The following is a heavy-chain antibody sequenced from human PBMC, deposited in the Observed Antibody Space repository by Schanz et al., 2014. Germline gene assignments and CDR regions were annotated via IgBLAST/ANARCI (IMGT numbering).Heavy chain of an antibody. CDR1: GLTFTSAW. V-gene: IGHV4-4*07. CDR2: IYTSGST. D-gene: IGHD2-2*01. CDR3: ARDVGGCSSSTSCYAFEI. J-gene: IGHJ3*02. Sequence: VQLVESGGGLVKPGGSLRLSCATSGLTFTSAWMSWVRQAAGKGLEWVGRIYTSGSTNYNPSLKSRVTISVDTSKTQFSLKLSSVPAADTAVYYCARDVGGCSSSTSCYAFEIWGQGTMVTVSS.